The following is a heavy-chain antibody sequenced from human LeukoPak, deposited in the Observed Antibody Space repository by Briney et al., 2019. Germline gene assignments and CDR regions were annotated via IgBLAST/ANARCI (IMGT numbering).Heavy chain of an antibody. Sequence: PGGSLRLSCAASGFTFDDYTMHWVRQAPGKGLEWVSLISGDGGSTYYADSVKGRSTISRDNSKNSLYLQMNSLRTEDTALYYCAKDMSGYSGYDYWGQGTLVTVSS. V-gene: IGHV3-43*02. CDR3: AKDMSGYSGYDY. CDR1: GFTFDDYT. J-gene: IGHJ4*02. CDR2: ISGDGGST. D-gene: IGHD5-12*01.